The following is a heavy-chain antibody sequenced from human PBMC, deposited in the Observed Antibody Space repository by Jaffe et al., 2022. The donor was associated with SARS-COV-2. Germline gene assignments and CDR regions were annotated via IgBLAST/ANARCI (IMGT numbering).Heavy chain of an antibody. D-gene: IGHD6-13*01. CDR2: ISSSSSTI. CDR3: ARGRRIAAAVFDP. V-gene: IGHV3-48*01. CDR1: GFTFSSYS. J-gene: IGHJ5*02. Sequence: EVQLVESGGGLVQPGGSLRLSCAASGFTFSSYSMNWVRQAPGKGLEWVSYISSSSSTIYYADSVKGRFTISRDNAKNSLYLQMNSLRAEDTAVYYCARGRRIAAAVFDPWGQGTLVTVSS.